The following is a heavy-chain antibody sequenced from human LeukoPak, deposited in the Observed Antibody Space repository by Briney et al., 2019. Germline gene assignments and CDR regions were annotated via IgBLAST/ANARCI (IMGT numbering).Heavy chain of an antibody. V-gene: IGHV3-33*01. D-gene: IGHD6-13*01. J-gene: IGHJ6*04. CDR2: IWYDGSNK. Sequence: PGGSLRLSCAASGFTFSSYGMHWVRQAPGKGLEWVAVIWYDGSNKYYADSVKGRFTISRDNSENTLYLQMNSLRAEDTAVYYCAREVAAGLDYYYGMDVWGKGTTVTVSS. CDR3: AREVAAGLDYYYGMDV. CDR1: GFTFSSYG.